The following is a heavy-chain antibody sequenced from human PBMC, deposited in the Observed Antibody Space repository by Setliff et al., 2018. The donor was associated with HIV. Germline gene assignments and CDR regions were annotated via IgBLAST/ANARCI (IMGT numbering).Heavy chain of an antibody. CDR2: INNDTTTT. CDR1: GFTFSRYW. D-gene: IGHD6-19*01. CDR3: AKDREQWLAWRGFDY. Sequence: GGSLRLSCAASGFTFSRYWMHWVRQAPGQGLVWVSGINNDTTTTAYADSVKGRFSISRDNAKNTLYLQMNDLRGEDTAVYYCAKDREQWLAWRGFDYWGQGTLVTVSS. J-gene: IGHJ4*02. V-gene: IGHV3-74*01.